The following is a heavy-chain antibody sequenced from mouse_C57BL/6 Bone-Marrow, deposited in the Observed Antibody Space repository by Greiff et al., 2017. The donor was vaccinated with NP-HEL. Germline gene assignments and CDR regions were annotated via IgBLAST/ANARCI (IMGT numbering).Heavy chain of an antibody. J-gene: IGHJ4*01. CDR3: ARHYSNYDYAMDY. CDR2: IYPGSGST. D-gene: IGHD2-5*01. Sequence: QVQLQQPGAELVKPGASVKMSCKASGYTFTSYWITWVKQRPGQGLEWIGDIYPGSGSTNYNEKFKSKATLTVDTSSSTAYMQLISLTSEDSAVYYCARHYSNYDYAMDYWGQGTSVTVSS. CDR1: GYTFTSYW. V-gene: IGHV1-55*01.